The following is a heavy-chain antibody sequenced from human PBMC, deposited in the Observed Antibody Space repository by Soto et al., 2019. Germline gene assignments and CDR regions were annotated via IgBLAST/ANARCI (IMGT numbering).Heavy chain of an antibody. D-gene: IGHD2-15*01. CDR1: GDSISAYS. V-gene: IGHV4-30-4*01. CDR3: ATMGTPATGLYYFDY. J-gene: IGHJ4*02. CDR2: ISYSGSA. Sequence: HSETLSLTCTVSGDSISAYSWSWVRQPPGKGLEWIGFISYSGSAYYNPSLKSRVTISVDTSKNQFSLNLSFVTAADTAVYYCATMGTPATGLYYFDYWGQGTLVTVS.